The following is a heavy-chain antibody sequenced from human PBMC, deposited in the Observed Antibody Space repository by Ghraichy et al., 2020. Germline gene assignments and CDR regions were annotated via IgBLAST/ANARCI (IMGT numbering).Heavy chain of an antibody. Sequence: SQTLSLTCTVSGDSITNPNYYWGWIRQPPGKGLEWIGSIYYSGNAYYNPSLQSRVTMSVDTSNNQFSLKLTSVTAADTAVFYCARQHVVGTFGAFAIWGQGKRVTASS. V-gene: IGHV4-39*01. CDR3: ARQHVVGTFGAFAI. D-gene: IGHD2-21*01. CDR1: GDSITNPNYY. J-gene: IGHJ3*02. CDR2: IYYSGNA.